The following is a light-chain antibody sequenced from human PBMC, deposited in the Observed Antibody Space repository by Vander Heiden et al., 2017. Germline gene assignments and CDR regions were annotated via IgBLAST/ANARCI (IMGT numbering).Light chain of an antibody. CDR3: RQDDNSPWT. Sequence: AIQMTQSPSSLSASVGDRDTITRGASQGIRNDLGWYQQKPGKAPKLLIYAASSLQSGVPSRFSGSGSGTDFTLTISSLQPEDFATYYCRQDDNSPWTFGQGTKVEIK. CDR2: AAS. V-gene: IGKV1-6*01. CDR1: QGIRND. J-gene: IGKJ1*01.